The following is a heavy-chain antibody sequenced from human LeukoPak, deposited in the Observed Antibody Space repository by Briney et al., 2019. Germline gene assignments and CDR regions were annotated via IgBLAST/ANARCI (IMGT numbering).Heavy chain of an antibody. CDR2: IKQDGSTK. Sequence: GGSLRLSCAASGFTFSNSWTAWVRQAPGKGLEWVANIKQDGSTKHYADSLKDRFTISRDNPKNLLYVQMNSLRADGTAVYYCARDTDGSLDYWGQGILVTVAS. CDR3: ARDTDGSLDY. J-gene: IGHJ4*02. D-gene: IGHD1-26*01. CDR1: GFTFSNSW. V-gene: IGHV3-7*01.